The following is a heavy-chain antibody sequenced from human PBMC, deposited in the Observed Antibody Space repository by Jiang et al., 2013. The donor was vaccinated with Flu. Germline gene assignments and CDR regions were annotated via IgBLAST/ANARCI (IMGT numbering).Heavy chain of an antibody. J-gene: IGHJ6*02. CDR2: TYYRSKWYN. CDR1: VSSNSAA. V-gene: IGHV6-1*01. Sequence: VSSNSAAWNWIRQSPSRGLEWLGRTYYRSKWYNDYAVSVKSRITINPDTSKNQFSLQLNSVTPEDTAVYYCARGGCSSTSCYPNRFYYYGMDVWGQGTTVTVSS. D-gene: IGHD2-2*01. CDR3: ARGGCSSTSCYPNRFYYYGMDV.